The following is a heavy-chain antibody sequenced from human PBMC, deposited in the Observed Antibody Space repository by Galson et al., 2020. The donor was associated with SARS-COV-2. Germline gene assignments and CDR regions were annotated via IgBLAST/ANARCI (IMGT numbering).Heavy chain of an antibody. D-gene: IGHD3-9*01. CDR1: GGSISSSNYY. CDR2: IYYTESN. CDR3: ARQIWTGYYAFYYFDF. Sequence: SETLSLTCTVSGGSISSSNYYWGWVRQPPGEGLEWIGSIYYTESNYYNPSLTSRVTMSVDTSRNQFSLKLSSVTAADTAVYYCARQIWTGYYAFYYFDFWGQGTLVTVSS. J-gene: IGHJ4*02. V-gene: IGHV4-39*01.